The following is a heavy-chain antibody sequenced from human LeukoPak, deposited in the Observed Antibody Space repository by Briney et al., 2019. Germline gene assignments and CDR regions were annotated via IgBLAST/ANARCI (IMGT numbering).Heavy chain of an antibody. V-gene: IGHV3-23*01. D-gene: IGHD6-19*01. CDR2: ITGSGGST. J-gene: IGHJ4*02. CDR3: AKGWVAGTFDY. Sequence: GGSLRLSCVASGLTFSSHAMTWVRQTPEKGLEWVSGITGSGGSTYHAESVKGRFTISRDNSKNTLYLQMNSLRAEDTAVYYCAKGWVAGTFDYWGQGTLVTVSS. CDR1: GLTFSSHA.